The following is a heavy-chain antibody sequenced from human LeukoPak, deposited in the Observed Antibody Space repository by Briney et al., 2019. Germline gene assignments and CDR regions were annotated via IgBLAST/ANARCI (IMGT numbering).Heavy chain of an antibody. CDR2: ISGSGGST. J-gene: IGHJ4*02. Sequence: GGSLRLSCAASGFTFSASAMSWVRPAPGQGLEWGSTISGSGGSTYYADSVKGRFTISRDNSKNTRYLQMNSLRAEDTAVYYCAKAADYCDYWGQGTLVTVSS. D-gene: IGHD2-15*01. CDR1: GFTFSASA. CDR3: AKAADYCDY. V-gene: IGHV3-23*01.